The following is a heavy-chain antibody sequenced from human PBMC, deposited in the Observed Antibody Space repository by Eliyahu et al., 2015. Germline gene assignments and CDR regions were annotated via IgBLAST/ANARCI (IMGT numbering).Heavy chain of an antibody. V-gene: IGHV1-46*01. CDR3: AIGGFHTGDY. J-gene: IGHJ4*02. CDR1: GYTSTNYY. D-gene: IGHD3-10*01. CDR2: INPRGGAT. Sequence: QVQVVQSGAEVNKPGASVQVSCRASGYTSTNYYMHWVRQAPGQGLEWMGIINPRGGATLYAQKFQGRVSMTRNMSTSTVYMDLSSLTSEDTAVYYCAIGGFHTGDYWGQGTLVTVSS.